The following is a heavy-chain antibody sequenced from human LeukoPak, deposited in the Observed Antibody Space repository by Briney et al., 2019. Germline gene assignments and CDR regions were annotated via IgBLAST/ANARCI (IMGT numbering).Heavy chain of an antibody. V-gene: IGHV4-31*03. CDR2: IYYSGST. J-gene: IGHJ4*02. D-gene: IGHD3-9*01. Sequence: SETLSLTCTVSGGSISSGGYYWSWTRQHPGKGLEWIGYIYYSGSTYYNPSLKSRVTISVDTSKNQFSLKLSSVTAADTAVYYCARAPGVLRYFDWPLTFDYWGQGTLVTVSS. CDR1: GGSISSGGYY. CDR3: ARAPGVLRYFDWPLTFDY.